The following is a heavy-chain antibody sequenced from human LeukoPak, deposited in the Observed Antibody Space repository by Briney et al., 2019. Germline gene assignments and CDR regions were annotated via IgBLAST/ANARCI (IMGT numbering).Heavy chain of an antibody. V-gene: IGHV1-2*02. CDR1: GYTFTGYY. J-gene: IGHJ5*02. CDR2: IDPNSGGT. Sequence: ASVKVSCKASGYTFTGYYMHWVRQAPGQGLEWMGWIDPNSGGTNYAQKFQGTVTMTRDTSISTAYMELSRLRSDDTAVYYCARDRGSSLTQAWFDPWGQGTLVTVSS. CDR3: ARDRGSSLTQAWFDP. D-gene: IGHD6-13*01.